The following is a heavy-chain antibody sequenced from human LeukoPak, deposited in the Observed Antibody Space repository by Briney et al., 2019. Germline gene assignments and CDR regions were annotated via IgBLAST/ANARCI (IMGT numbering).Heavy chain of an antibody. CDR1: GGSFSGYY. Sequence: SETLSLTCAVYGGSFSGYYWSWIRQPPGKGLEWIGEINHSGSTNYNPSLKSRVTISVDTSKNQFSLKLSSVTAADTAVYYCARGSGGSGWYRGCYMDVWGKGTTVTVSS. D-gene: IGHD6-19*01. CDR2: INHSGST. CDR3: ARGSGGSGWYRGCYMDV. V-gene: IGHV4-34*01. J-gene: IGHJ6*03.